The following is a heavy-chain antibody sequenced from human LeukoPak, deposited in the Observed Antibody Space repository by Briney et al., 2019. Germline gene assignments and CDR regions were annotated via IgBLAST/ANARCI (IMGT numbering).Heavy chain of an antibody. J-gene: IGHJ4*02. CDR2: VNSNSAVA. V-gene: IGHV1-2*06. Sequence: ASVKVSCKTSGYTFTDYFIHWVRQAPGQGLEWMGRVNSNSAVAESEEKFQSRVTVTRDTSIRTVYMELFRLTSDDTAIYYCARDLSSTPHWELDYWGQGTLVTVSS. D-gene: IGHD7-27*01. CDR3: ARDLSSTPHWELDY. CDR1: GYTFTDYF.